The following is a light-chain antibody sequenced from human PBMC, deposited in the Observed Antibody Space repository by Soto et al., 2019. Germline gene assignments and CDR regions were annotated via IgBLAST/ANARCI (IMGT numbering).Light chain of an antibody. CDR1: QSVGSN. CDR3: QHHYNWPIT. CDR2: GAS. Sequence: EIVVTQSPATLSVSPGGRSTLSCMAIQSVGSNLAWYQQKPGQAPRLLIYGASTRATGIPARFSGSGSGTECTLTISSLQSEDVAVYFCQHHYNWPITFGQGTRLEIK. V-gene: IGKV3-15*01. J-gene: IGKJ5*01.